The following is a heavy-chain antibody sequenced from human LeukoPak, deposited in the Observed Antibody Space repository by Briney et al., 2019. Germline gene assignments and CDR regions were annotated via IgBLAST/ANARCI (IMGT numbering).Heavy chain of an antibody. Sequence: GGSLRLSCAASGLTFSTYGMHWVRQAPGKGLEWVAVISYDGSRKHYGDSVKGRFTISRDNSKNTLYLQMNSLRAEDTAVYFCAKYAYNWNAPDGFDMWGQGTMVIVSS. D-gene: IGHD1-1*01. CDR1: GLTFSTYG. J-gene: IGHJ3*02. V-gene: IGHV3-30*18. CDR2: ISYDGSRK. CDR3: AKYAYNWNAPDGFDM.